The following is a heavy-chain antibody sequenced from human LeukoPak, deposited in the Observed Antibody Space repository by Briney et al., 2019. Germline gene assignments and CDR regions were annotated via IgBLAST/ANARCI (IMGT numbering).Heavy chain of an antibody. Sequence: GGSLRLSCVASGFTFSSSWMIWVRQGPGKGPEWVANMNQDGSRKYYVDSVKGRFTISRDNAKDSLFLQMNGLRDEDTAVYYCTRDSQGSGTYSTDQWGQATLVTVSS. CDR3: TRDSQGSGTYSTDQ. V-gene: IGHV3-7*01. CDR1: GFTFSSSW. J-gene: IGHJ4*02. CDR2: MNQDGSRK. D-gene: IGHD3-10*01.